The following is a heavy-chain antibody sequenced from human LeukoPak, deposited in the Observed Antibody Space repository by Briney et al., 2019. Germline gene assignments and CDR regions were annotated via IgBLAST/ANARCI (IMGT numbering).Heavy chain of an antibody. D-gene: IGHD6-13*01. Sequence: GGSLRLPCAASGFSFSGYSMSWVRQAPGKGLEWVSSISSTSSYIYYADSVKGRFTISRDNAKNSLFLQMNNLRAEDAAVYFCARDGRSTWYEDSWGQGNLVTVSS. CDR3: ARDGRSTWYEDS. CDR1: GFSFSGYS. CDR2: ISSTSSYI. V-gene: IGHV3-21*01. J-gene: IGHJ4*02.